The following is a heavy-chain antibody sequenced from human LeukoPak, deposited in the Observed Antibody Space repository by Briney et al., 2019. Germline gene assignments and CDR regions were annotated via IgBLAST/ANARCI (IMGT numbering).Heavy chain of an antibody. D-gene: IGHD2-15*01. V-gene: IGHV3-23*01. CDR3: AKSLGGYCSGGSCSIDY. CDR1: GFSFSSYP. J-gene: IGHJ4*02. CDR2: ISDSGGNT. Sequence: PGGSLRLSCVASGFSFSSYPMNWVRQAPGKGLEWVSAISDSGGNTYYADSVKGRFTISRDKSKNTLYLQMNSLRAEDTTVYYYAKSLGGYCSGGSCSIDYWGQGILVTVSS.